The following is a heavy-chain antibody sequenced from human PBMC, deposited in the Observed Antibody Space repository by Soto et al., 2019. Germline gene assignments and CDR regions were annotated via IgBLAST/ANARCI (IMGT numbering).Heavy chain of an antibody. V-gene: IGHV3-23*01. CDR2: ISESGAST. D-gene: IGHD2-21*02. J-gene: IGHJ4*02. Sequence: PGGSLRLSCAASGFTFSSYAMSWVRQGPGKGLEWASAISESGASTYYADSVKGRFTISRDNSKNTLYLQMNSLRVEDTAVYYCAKPSTRYCGGDCSWDYWGQGTLVTVSS. CDR3: AKPSTRYCGGDCSWDY. CDR1: GFTFSSYA.